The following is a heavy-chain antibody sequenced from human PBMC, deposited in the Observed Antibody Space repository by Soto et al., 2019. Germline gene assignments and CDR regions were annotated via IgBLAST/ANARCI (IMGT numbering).Heavy chain of an antibody. CDR3: ARHLGSGWPYYFDS. V-gene: IGHV4-39*01. CDR1: GGSISSISYY. J-gene: IGHJ4*02. D-gene: IGHD6-19*01. Sequence: SETLSLTCTVSGGSISSISYYWGWIRQPPGKGLEWIGSIFHSGSTYYNPSLKSRVTVSVDTSKNLFSLNLTSVTAADTAVFYCARHLGSGWPYYFDSWGQGTLVTVSS. CDR2: IFHSGST.